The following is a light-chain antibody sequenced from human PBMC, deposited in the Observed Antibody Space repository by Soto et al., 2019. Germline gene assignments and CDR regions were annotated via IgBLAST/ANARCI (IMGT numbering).Light chain of an antibody. V-gene: IGLV4-60*03. J-gene: IGLJ2*01. CDR2: LEGSGSY. CDR3: ETWDSNSVV. Sequence: QTVLTQPSSASASLGSSVKLTCTLSSGHSSYIIAWHQQQPGKAPRYLMKLEGSGSYNKGSGVPDRFSGSSSGADRYLTISNLQSEDEADYYCETWDSNSVVFGGGTKLTVL. CDR1: SGHSSYI.